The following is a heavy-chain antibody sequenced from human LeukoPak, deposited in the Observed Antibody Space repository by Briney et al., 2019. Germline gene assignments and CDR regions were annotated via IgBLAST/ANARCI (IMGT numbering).Heavy chain of an antibody. Sequence: SVKVSCKASGGTFSSYAISWVRQAPGRGLEWMGRIIPILGIANYAQKFQGRVTITADKSTSTAYMELSSLRSEDTAVYYCARHIVVVTTTNWFDPWGQGTLVTVSS. V-gene: IGHV1-69*04. CDR2: IIPILGIA. CDR1: GGTFSSYA. D-gene: IGHD2-21*02. CDR3: ARHIVVVTTTNWFDP. J-gene: IGHJ5*02.